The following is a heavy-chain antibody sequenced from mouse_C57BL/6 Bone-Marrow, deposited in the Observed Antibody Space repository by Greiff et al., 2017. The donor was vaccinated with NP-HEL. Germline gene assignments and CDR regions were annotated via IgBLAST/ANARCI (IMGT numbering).Heavy chain of an antibody. CDR3: ARGGNYYGSGAY. Sequence: EVQGVESGGGLVKPGGSLKLSCAASGFTFSSYAMSWVRQTPEKRLEWVATISDGGSYTYYPDNVKGRFTISRDNAKNNLYLQMSHLKSEDTAMYYCARGGNYYGSGAYWGQGTLVTVSA. D-gene: IGHD1-1*01. V-gene: IGHV5-4*01. CDR1: GFTFSSYA. CDR2: ISDGGSYT. J-gene: IGHJ3*01.